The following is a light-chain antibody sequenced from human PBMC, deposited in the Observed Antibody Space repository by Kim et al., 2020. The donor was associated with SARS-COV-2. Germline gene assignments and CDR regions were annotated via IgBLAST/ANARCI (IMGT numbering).Light chain of an antibody. V-gene: IGKV1-5*03. Sequence: SASSGDRVAIPCRASETIGTWLALSRQKPGRAPSLLIYLASTLESVVPSRFNGTGSGTEFSLSITSLQPDDFATYYCQHYSRFPYTFGQGTKLEI. CDR3: QHYSRFPYT. CDR1: ETIGTW. CDR2: LAS. J-gene: IGKJ2*01.